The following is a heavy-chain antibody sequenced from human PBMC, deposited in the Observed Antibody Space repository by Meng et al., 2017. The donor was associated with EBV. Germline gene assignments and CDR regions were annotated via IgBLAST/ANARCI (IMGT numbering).Heavy chain of an antibody. D-gene: IGHD1-26*01. J-gene: IGHJ4*02. CDR2: IYWDDDK. Sequence: HTTCKVFAPTLLNPPQTLTLTCTFSGFPLSTSGVGVGWIRQPPGKALEWLALIYWDDDKRYSPSLKSRLTITKDTSKNQVVLTMTNMDPVDTATYYCAHSRVGATEFDYWGQGTLVTVSS. CDR1: GFPLSTSGVG. V-gene: IGHV2-5*02. CDR3: AHSRVGATEFDY.